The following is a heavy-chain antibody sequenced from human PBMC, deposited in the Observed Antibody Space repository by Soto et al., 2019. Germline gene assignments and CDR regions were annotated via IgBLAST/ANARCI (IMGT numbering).Heavy chain of an antibody. CDR2: IYYSGST. CDR3: ARGSSRITIFGVVIFDFDY. Sequence: SETLSLTCTVSGGSISPYYWSWIRQSPGRGLEWIGYIYYSGSTNYNPSLKSRVTISVDTSKNQFSLKVNSVTAADTAVYFCARGSSRITIFGVVIFDFDYWGQGTLVTVSS. J-gene: IGHJ4*02. V-gene: IGHV4-59*01. D-gene: IGHD3-3*01. CDR1: GGSISPYY.